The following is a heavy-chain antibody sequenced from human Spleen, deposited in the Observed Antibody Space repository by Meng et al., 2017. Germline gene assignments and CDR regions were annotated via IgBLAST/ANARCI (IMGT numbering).Heavy chain of an antibody. J-gene: IGHJ4*02. CDR2: INHSGST. CDR1: GYSITGSYN. CDR3: ARDGGILTGYYMYYFDY. D-gene: IGHD3-9*01. Sequence: SETLSLTCAVSGYSITGSYNWGWIRQPPGKGLEWIGEINHSGSTNYNPSLKSRVTISVDTSKNQFSLKLSSVTAADTAVYYCARDGGILTGYYMYYFDYWGQGTLVTVSS. V-gene: IGHV4-38-2*02.